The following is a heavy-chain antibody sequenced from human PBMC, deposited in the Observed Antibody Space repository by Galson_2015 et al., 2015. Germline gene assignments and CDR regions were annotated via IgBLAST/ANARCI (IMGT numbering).Heavy chain of an antibody. Sequence: SLRLSCAASGFTFSTYGMHWVRQAPGKGLEWVSAISGSGGSTYYADSVKGRFTISRDNSKNTLYLQMNSLRAEDTAVYYCAKDLGITPRRSKSAIYYYYYMDVWGKGTTVTVSS. CDR3: AKDLGITPRRSKSAIYYYYYMDV. CDR1: GFTFSTYG. CDR2: ISGSGGST. J-gene: IGHJ6*03. D-gene: IGHD1-14*01. V-gene: IGHV3-23*01.